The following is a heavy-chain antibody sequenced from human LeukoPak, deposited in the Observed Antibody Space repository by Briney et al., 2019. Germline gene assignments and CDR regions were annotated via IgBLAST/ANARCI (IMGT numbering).Heavy chain of an antibody. CDR3: AREGYDILTGFPGMDV. D-gene: IGHD3-9*01. CDR2: INPSGGST. J-gene: IGHJ6*02. Sequence: ASVKVSCKASGYTFTSYYMHWVRQAPGQGLERMGIINPSGGSTSYAQKFQGRVTMTRDTSTSTVYMELSSLRSEDTAVYYCAREGYDILTGFPGMDVWGQGTTVTVSS. CDR1: GYTFTSYY. V-gene: IGHV1-46*01.